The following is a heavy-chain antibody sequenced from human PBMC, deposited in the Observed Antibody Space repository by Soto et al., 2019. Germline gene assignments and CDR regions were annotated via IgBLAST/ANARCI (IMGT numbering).Heavy chain of an antibody. CDR2: IYYSGST. D-gene: IGHD3-22*01. V-gene: IGHV4-39*01. J-gene: IGHJ4*02. CDR3: ARHAYYYDS. Sequence: SETLSLTCTVSGGSISSSIYYWGWIRQPPGKGLEWIGSIYYSGSTYYNPSLKSRVTISVDTSKNQFSLKLSSVTAADTAVYYCARHAYYYDSWGQGTLVTVSS. CDR1: GGSISSSIYY.